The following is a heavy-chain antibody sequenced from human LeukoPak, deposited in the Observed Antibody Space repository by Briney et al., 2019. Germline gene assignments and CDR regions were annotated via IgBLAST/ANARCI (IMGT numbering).Heavy chain of an antibody. D-gene: IGHD2-15*01. J-gene: IGHJ4*02. V-gene: IGHV1-69*13. Sequence: SVKVSCKASGGTFSSFVIGWVRQAPGQGLEWMGGIIPVFGTTHYAQKFQGRVTITADESASTAYMEVSSLRSEDTAVYYYTRDLRGACSGNSCPSGDYWGQGTLVTVSS. CDR1: GGTFSSFV. CDR2: IIPVFGTT. CDR3: TRDLRGACSGNSCPSGDY.